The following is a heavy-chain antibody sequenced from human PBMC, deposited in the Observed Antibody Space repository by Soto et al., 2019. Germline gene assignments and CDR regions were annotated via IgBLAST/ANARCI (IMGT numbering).Heavy chain of an antibody. J-gene: IGHJ4*02. Sequence: QGQLQESGPGVGKPSETLSLTCKMSVYYGNHVYFNWFRQPPGKRLEWIGYVHNSGSTKYNPSLKSRVIISLDTSENHFSLELSSVTVADTAVYFCATGAGWLTDYWGQGTLVTVSS. CDR1: VYYGNHVY. CDR2: VHNSGST. D-gene: IGHD6-19*01. CDR3: ATGAGWLTDY. V-gene: IGHV4-59*02.